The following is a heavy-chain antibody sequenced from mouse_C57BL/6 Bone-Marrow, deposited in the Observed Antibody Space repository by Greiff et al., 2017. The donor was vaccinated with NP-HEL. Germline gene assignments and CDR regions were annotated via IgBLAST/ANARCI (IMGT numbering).Heavy chain of an antibody. CDR3: AINDYEFAY. J-gene: IGHJ3*01. V-gene: IGHV1-55*01. CDR2: IYPGSGST. Sequence: QVHVKQPGAELVKPGASVKMSCKASGYTFTSYWITWVKQRPGQGLEWIGDIYPGSGSTNYNEQFKSKATLTVDTSSSTAYMQLSSLTSEDSAVYYCAINDYEFAYWGQGTLVTVSA. CDR1: GYTFTSYW. D-gene: IGHD2-4*01.